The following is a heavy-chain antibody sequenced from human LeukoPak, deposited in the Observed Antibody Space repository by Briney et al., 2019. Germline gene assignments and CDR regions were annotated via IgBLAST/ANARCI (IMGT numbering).Heavy chain of an antibody. J-gene: IGHJ4*02. Sequence: ASVKVSCKASGYTFTGYYMHWVRQAPGQGLEWMGWTNPNSGDTYFAQHFKGRVTMTTDTSISTTYMEMNSLRSDDTAVFYCARQGSGSYKLDYWGQGALVTVSS. V-gene: IGHV1-2*02. D-gene: IGHD3-10*01. CDR1: GYTFTGYY. CDR2: TNPNSGDT. CDR3: ARQGSGSYKLDY.